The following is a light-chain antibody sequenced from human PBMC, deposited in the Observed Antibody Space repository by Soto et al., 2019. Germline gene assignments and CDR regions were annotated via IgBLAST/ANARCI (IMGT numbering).Light chain of an antibody. CDR2: DVS. J-gene: IGLJ2*01. Sequence: QSVLTQPASVSGSPGQSITISCTGTSSDVGSYNLVSWYQQHPGRAPKLMIYDVSNRPSGVSNRFSGSKSDNTASLTISGLQAEDEADYYCSSYTKTNTVVFGGGTKLTVL. CDR1: SSDVGSYNL. CDR3: SSYTKTNTVV. V-gene: IGLV2-14*02.